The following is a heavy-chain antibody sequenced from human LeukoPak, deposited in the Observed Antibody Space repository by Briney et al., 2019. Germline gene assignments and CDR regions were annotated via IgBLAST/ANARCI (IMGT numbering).Heavy chain of an antibody. J-gene: IGHJ4*02. Sequence: ASVKVSCKASGYSFTSYEINWVRQATGQGLEWMGWMNPDSANTGYAQKFQGRVTMTRDTSISTAYMELSSLRSDDTAVYYCVRSTMGVRRTNDYWGQGTLVTVSS. CDR1: GYSFTSYE. CDR2: MNPDSANT. CDR3: VRSTMGVRRTNDY. V-gene: IGHV1-8*01. D-gene: IGHD3-10*01.